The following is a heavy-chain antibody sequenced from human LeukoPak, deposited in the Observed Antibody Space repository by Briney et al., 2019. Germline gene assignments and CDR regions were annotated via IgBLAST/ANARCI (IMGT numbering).Heavy chain of an antibody. D-gene: IGHD1-26*01. CDR2: IHPSGML. CDR1: GASFNSDDQY. Sequence: SQTLSLTCTVSGASFNSDDQYWNWIRQSPGKGLEWIGSIHPSGMLYNNPSLESRVTMSRDTSKNQFSLNLNSVTAADTAVYFCSRGLYSRKLGYWGQGILVTVSS. V-gene: IGHV4-31*03. J-gene: IGHJ4*02. CDR3: SRGLYSRKLGY.